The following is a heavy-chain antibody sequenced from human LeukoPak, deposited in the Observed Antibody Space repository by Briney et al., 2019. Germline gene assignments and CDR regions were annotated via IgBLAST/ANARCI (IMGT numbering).Heavy chain of an antibody. CDR1: GFTSSTFW. V-gene: IGHV3-7*05. Sequence: SGGSLRLSCAASGFTSSTFWMSWVRQVPGKGLEWVANIKQDGSEEYYVDSVKGRFTISRDNAKNSLFLQMNSLRAEDTAVYYCARGTNWAFDFWGQGTLVTVSS. CDR3: ARGTNWAFDF. D-gene: IGHD7-27*01. J-gene: IGHJ4*02. CDR2: IKQDGSEE.